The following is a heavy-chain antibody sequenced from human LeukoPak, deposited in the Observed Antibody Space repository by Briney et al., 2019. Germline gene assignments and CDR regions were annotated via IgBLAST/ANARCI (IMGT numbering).Heavy chain of an antibody. CDR2: IIPILGIA. V-gene: IGHV1-69*04. Sequence: GASVKVSCKASGYTFTSYGISWVRQAPGQGLEWMGRIIPILGIANYAQKFQGRVTITADKSTSTAYMELSSLRSEDTAVYYCARDRGYSSGREGFDPWGQGTLVTVSS. CDR1: GYTFTSYG. CDR3: ARDRGYSSGREGFDP. J-gene: IGHJ5*02. D-gene: IGHD6-19*01.